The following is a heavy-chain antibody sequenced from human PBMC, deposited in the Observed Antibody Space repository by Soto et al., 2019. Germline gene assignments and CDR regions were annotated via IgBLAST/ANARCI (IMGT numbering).Heavy chain of an antibody. CDR2: IIPIFGTA. J-gene: IGHJ4*02. CDR1: GGTFSSYA. CDR3: ARGYYYDSSGSIRPFDY. V-gene: IGHV1-69*13. D-gene: IGHD3-22*01. Sequence: SVKVSCKASGGTFSSYAISWVRQAPGQGLEWMGGIIPIFGTANYAQKFQGRVTITADESTSTAYMELSSLRSEDSAVYYCARGYYYDSSGSIRPFDYWGQGTLVTVSS.